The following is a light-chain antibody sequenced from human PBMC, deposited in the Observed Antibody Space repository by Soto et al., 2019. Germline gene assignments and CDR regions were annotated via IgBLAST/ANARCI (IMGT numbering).Light chain of an antibody. CDR1: QSVSSNY. Sequence: EIVLTQSPGTLSLSPGERATLSCRASQSVSSNYLAWYQQKPGQAPRLLIYGASSRATGIPDRFSGSGSGTDFTLTISSLEPEDFAVYYCEHYGSSTLFAFGPGTEVDLK. V-gene: IGKV3-20*01. J-gene: IGKJ3*01. CDR3: EHYGSSTLFA. CDR2: GAS.